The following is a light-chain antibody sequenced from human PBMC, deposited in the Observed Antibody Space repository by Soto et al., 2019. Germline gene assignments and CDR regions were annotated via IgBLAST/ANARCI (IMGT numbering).Light chain of an antibody. J-gene: IGKJ1*01. CDR1: QSVSSTY. CDR3: QEYGTSPT. V-gene: IGKV3-20*01. CDR2: GAS. Sequence: EIVLTQSPGALSLSPGERASLSCRASQSVSSTYLAWYQQKPGQAPRLLIYGASSRATGIPDRFSGSGSGTDFTLTISRLEPEDLAVYYCQEYGTSPTLVQGTKVEIK.